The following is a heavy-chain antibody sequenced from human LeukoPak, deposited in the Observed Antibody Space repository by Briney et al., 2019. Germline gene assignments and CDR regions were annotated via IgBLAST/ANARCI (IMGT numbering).Heavy chain of an antibody. D-gene: IGHD5/OR15-5a*01. Sequence: SGGSLRLSCAASGFTFSNYWMSWVRQAPGKGLEWVANIKQDGSEKYCVDSVKGRFTISRDNAKNSLYLKMNSLRAEDTAVYYCARDVFFDYWGQGTLVTVSS. CDR2: IKQDGSEK. V-gene: IGHV3-7*05. CDR1: GFTFSNYW. CDR3: ARDVFFDY. J-gene: IGHJ4*02.